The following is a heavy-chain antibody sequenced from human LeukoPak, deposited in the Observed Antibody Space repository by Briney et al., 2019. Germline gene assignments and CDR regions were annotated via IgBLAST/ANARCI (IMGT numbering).Heavy chain of an antibody. CDR1: GFTFDDYA. V-gene: IGHV3-23*01. CDR2: ISGSGGST. CDR3: AKDRTTGGAFDI. J-gene: IGHJ3*02. D-gene: IGHD2-8*02. Sequence: GGSLRLSCAASGFTFDDYAMHWVRQAPGKGLEWVSAISGSGGSTYYADSVKGRFTISRDNSKNTLYLQMNSLRAEDTAVYYCAKDRTTGGAFDIWGQGTMVTVSS.